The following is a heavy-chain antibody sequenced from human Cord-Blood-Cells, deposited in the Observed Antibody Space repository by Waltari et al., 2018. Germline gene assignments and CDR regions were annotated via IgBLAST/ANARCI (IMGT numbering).Heavy chain of an antibody. CDR3: ARWANSGSYHDAFDI. CDR1: GGSFSGYY. J-gene: IGHJ3*02. CDR2: INPSGST. Sequence: QVQLQQWGAGLLKPSETLSPTCAVYGGSFSGYYWSWIRQPPGKGLEWIGEINPSGSTNYNPSLKSRVTISVDTSKNQFSLKLSSVTAADTAVYYCARWANSGSYHDAFDIWGQGTMVTVSS. V-gene: IGHV4-34*01. D-gene: IGHD1-26*01.